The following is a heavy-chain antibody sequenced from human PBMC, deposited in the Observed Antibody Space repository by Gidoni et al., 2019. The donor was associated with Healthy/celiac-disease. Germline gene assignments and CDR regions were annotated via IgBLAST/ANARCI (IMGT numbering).Heavy chain of an antibody. CDR2: IRSKAYGGTT. V-gene: IGHV3-49*05. CDR3: TREATPYYDILTGYSNYYYYGMDV. D-gene: IGHD3-9*01. CDR1: GFTFGDYA. Sequence: EVQLVESGGGLDKPGRSLRLSCTASGFTFGDYAMSWFRQAPGKGLEWVGFIRSKAYGGTTEYAASVKGRFTISRDDSKSIAYLQMNSLKTEDTAVYYCTREATPYYDILTGYSNYYYYGMDVWGQGTTVTVSS. J-gene: IGHJ6*02.